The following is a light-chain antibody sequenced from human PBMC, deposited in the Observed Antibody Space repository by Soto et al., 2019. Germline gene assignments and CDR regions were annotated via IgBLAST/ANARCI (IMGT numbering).Light chain of an antibody. Sequence: QLVLTQPPSASGTPGQRVSISCSGGSPNIGSNTVNWYHQVPGTAPKRLIYSNNQRPSGVPDRFSGSKSGTSASLAISGLQSEDEAYYHCAAWDDRLNGVVFGGGTKLTVL. CDR3: AAWDDRLNGVV. J-gene: IGLJ2*01. V-gene: IGLV1-44*01. CDR1: SPNIGSNT. CDR2: SNN.